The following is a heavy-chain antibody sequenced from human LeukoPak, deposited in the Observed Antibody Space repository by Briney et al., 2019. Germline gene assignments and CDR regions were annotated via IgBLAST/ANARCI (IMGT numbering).Heavy chain of an antibody. CDR2: IWYDGSNK. J-gene: IGHJ4*02. V-gene: IGHV3-33*01. CDR3: TSTPGDTAMVGVY. CDR1: GFTFSSYG. D-gene: IGHD5-18*01. Sequence: GGSLRLSCAASGFTFSSYGMHWVRQAPGKGLEWVAVIWYDGSNKYYADSVKGRFTISRDNSKNTAYLQMNSLKTEDTAVYYCTSTPGDTAMVGVYWGQGTLVTVSS.